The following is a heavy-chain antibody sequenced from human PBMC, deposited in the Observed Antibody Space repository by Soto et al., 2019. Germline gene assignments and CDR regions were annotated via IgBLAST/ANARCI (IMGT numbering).Heavy chain of an antibody. J-gene: IGHJ6*02. CDR2: IKSKTDGGTT. V-gene: IGHV3-15*07. CDR3: TTDFYGSGSGYYYYGMAV. Sequence: GGSLRLSCAASVFTFSNAWINWVRQAPGKGLEWVGRIKSKTDGGTTDYAAPVKGRFTISRDDSKNTLYLQMNSLKTEDTAVYYCTTDFYGSGSGYYYYGMAVWGQGTTVTVSS. D-gene: IGHD3-10*01. CDR1: VFTFSNAW.